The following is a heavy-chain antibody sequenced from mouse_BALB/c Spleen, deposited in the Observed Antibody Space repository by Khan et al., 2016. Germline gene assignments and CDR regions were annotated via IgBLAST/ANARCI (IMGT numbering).Heavy chain of an antibody. V-gene: IGHV4-1*02. Sequence: EVQLQESGGGLVHPGGSLKLSCAASGFDFSRYWMSWVRQAPGKGLEWIGEINPDSYTINYTPSLKDKFIISRDNAKNTLYLQMSKVRSEDTALYYRARAGYYGYLAYWGQGTLVTVSA. D-gene: IGHD1-1*01. J-gene: IGHJ3*01. CDR1: GFDFSRYW. CDR2: INPDSYTI. CDR3: ARAGYYGYLAY.